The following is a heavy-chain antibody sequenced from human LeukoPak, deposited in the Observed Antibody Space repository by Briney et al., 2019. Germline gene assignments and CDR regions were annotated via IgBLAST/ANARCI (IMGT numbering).Heavy chain of an antibody. D-gene: IGHD1-26*01. Sequence: SCKASGYTFTSYSMNWVRQAPGKGLEWVSTISGGGGSTYYADSVKGRFTIPRDNSKNTLYLQVNSLRAEDTAVYYCAKGGKWDVTPFDYWGQGTLVTVSS. V-gene: IGHV3-23*01. CDR2: ISGGGGST. CDR3: AKGGKWDVTPFDY. CDR1: GYTFTSYS. J-gene: IGHJ4*02.